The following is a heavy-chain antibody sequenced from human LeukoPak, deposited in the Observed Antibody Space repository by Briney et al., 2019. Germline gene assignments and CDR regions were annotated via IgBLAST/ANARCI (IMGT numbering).Heavy chain of an antibody. CDR3: TTEAGYDYVWGSYRPPRY. CDR2: IKSKTDGGTT. Sequence: GGSLRLSCAASGFTFSNAWMSWVRQAPGKGLEWVGRIKSKTDGGTTDYAAPVKGRFTISRDDSKNTLYLQMNSLKTEDTAVYYCTTEAGYDYVWGSYRPPRYWGQGTLVTVSS. CDR1: GFTFSNAW. V-gene: IGHV3-15*01. D-gene: IGHD3-16*02. J-gene: IGHJ4*02.